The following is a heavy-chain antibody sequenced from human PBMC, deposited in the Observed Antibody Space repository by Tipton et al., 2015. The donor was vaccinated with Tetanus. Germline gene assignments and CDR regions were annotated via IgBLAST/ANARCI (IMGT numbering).Heavy chain of an antibody. J-gene: IGHJ4*02. CDR1: GFTFDDYA. D-gene: IGHD6-19*01. Sequence: SLRLSCVASGFTFDDYAMHWVRQAPGKGLDWVSGITWNSGSTAYADSAKGRFTISRDNAKNSLYLQMDSLRAEDTALYYCAIDENSGWSAFDYWGQGTLVTVSS. V-gene: IGHV3-9*01. CDR3: AIDENSGWSAFDY. CDR2: ITWNSGST.